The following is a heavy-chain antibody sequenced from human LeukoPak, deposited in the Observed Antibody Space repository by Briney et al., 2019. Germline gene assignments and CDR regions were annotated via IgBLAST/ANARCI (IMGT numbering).Heavy chain of an antibody. V-gene: IGHV3-23*01. J-gene: IGHJ4*02. CDR3: AKPGEWEPQYYFDY. Sequence: GGSLRLSCAASGFTFSSYAMSWVRPAPGKGLEWVSAISGSGGSTYYADSVKGRFTISRDNSKNTLYLQMNSLRAEDTAVYYCAKPGEWEPQYYFDYWGQGTLVTVSS. CDR2: ISGSGGST. D-gene: IGHD1-26*01. CDR1: GFTFSSYA.